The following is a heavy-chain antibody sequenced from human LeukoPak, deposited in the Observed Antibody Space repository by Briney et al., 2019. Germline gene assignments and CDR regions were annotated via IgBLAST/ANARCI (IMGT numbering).Heavy chain of an antibody. J-gene: IGHJ5*02. CDR2: IYLGDSDT. CDR3: ARHPKFSSGSRWFDP. D-gene: IGHD6-19*01. V-gene: IGHV5-51*01. CDR1: GYSFTNYW. Sequence: GESLQISCKDPGYSFTNYWIAWVRQMPGKGLEWMGLIYLGDSDTRYSSSFQGQVTISADKSISTAYLQWSSLKASDTAMYYCARHPKFSSGSRWFDPWGQGTLVTVSS.